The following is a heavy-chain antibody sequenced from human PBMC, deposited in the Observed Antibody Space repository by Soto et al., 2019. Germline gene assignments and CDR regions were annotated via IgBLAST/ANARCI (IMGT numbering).Heavy chain of an antibody. V-gene: IGHV4-31*03. J-gene: IGHJ5*02. D-gene: IGHD3-22*01. CDR1: GGSISSGGYY. Sequence: SETLSLTCTVSGGSISSGGYYWSWIRQHPGKGLEWIGYIYYSGSTYYNPSLKSRVTISVDTSKNQFSLKLSSVTAADTAVYYCARSYYYDSSGYHNWFDPWGQGTLVTVSS. CDR2: IYYSGST. CDR3: ARSYYYDSSGYHNWFDP.